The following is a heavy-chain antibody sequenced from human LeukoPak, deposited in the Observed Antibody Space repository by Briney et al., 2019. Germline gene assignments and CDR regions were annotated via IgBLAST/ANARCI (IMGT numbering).Heavy chain of an antibody. J-gene: IGHJ4*02. V-gene: IGHV1-2*02. CDR1: GYTFSAYY. Sequence: ASVKVSCKASGYTFSAYYMHWVRQAPGQGLEWMGWINPNTGGTKYAQKFQGRVTMTRDTSIDTAYMELSRLRSDDTAVYYCARGIAVADNWGQGTLVTVSS. CDR3: ARGIAVADN. CDR2: INPNTGGT. D-gene: IGHD6-19*01.